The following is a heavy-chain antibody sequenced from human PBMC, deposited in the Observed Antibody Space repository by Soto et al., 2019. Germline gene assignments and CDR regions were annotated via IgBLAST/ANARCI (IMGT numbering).Heavy chain of an antibody. J-gene: IGHJ6*02. V-gene: IGHV1-69*13. CDR3: AIAYCGGDCYSSHYYYYYGMDV. CDR2: IIPIFGTA. D-gene: IGHD2-21*02. CDR1: GGTFSSYA. Sequence: SVKVSCKASGGTFSSYAISWVRQAPGQGLEWMGGIIPIFGTANYAQKFQGRVTITADESTSTAYMELSSLRSEDTAVYYCAIAYCGGDCYSSHYYYYYGMDVWGQGTKVTVYS.